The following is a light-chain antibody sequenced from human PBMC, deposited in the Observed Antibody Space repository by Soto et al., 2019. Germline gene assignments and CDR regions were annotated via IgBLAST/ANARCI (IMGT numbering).Light chain of an antibody. Sequence: DIQMTQCPPTLSASVVYRVTITFGASQTISTWVAWYQQKPGKAPKLLIYQASSLENGVPSRFSGSGSGTEFSLTISSLQPDDFATYYCQQYSSHSTFGQGTKVDIK. J-gene: IGKJ1*01. CDR1: QTISTW. V-gene: IGKV1-5*03. CDR2: QAS. CDR3: QQYSSHST.